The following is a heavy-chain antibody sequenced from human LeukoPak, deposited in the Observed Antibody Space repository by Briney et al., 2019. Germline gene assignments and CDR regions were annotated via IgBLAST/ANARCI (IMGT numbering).Heavy chain of an antibody. CDR2: ISSSSSYI. J-gene: IGHJ3*02. CDR1: GFTFSSYS. V-gene: IGHV3-21*01. CDR3: ARVGAYYHDSSGYPSAFDI. D-gene: IGHD3-22*01. Sequence: GGSLRLSCAASGFTFSSYSMNWVRQAPGKGLEWVSSISSSSSYIYYADSVKGRFTISRDNAKNSLYLQMNSLRAEDTAVYYCARVGAYYHDSSGYPSAFDIWGQGTMVTVSS.